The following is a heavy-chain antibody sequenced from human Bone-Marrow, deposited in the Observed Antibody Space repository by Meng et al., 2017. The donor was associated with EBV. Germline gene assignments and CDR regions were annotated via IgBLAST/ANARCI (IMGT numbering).Heavy chain of an antibody. CDR1: RGIFSSHA. Sequence: QGQLEQAGAVWRKRGSCGELPGKASRGIFSSHAIGCVPQAPGQGLEWVGGIIPIFGTANYAQKFQGRVTITADKSTSTAYMELSSLRSEDTAVYYCARDRHITMVQGKRGFDYWGQGTLVTVSS. CDR2: IIPIFGTA. V-gene: IGHV1-69*06. J-gene: IGHJ4*02. CDR3: ARDRHITMVQGKRGFDY. D-gene: IGHD3-10*01.